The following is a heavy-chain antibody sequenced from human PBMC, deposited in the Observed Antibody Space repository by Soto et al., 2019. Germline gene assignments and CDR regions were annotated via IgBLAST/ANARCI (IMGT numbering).Heavy chain of an antibody. V-gene: IGHV3-48*02. CDR1: GFTFSSYS. CDR3: AGPGYSSSWEYFQH. D-gene: IGHD6-13*01. Sequence: GGSLRLSCAASGFTFSSYSMNWVRQAPGKGLEWVSYISSSSSTIYYADSVKGQFTISRDNAKNSLYLQMNSLRDEDTAVYYCAGPGYSSSWEYFQHWGQGTLVTVSS. CDR2: ISSSSSTI. J-gene: IGHJ1*01.